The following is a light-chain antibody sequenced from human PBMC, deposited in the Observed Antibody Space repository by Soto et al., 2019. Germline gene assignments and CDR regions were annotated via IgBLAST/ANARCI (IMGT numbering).Light chain of an antibody. CDR2: DAS. Sequence: DIQMTQSPSTLSASVGDRVTITCRASQSISSWLAWYRQEPGKAPKLLIYDASSLESGVPSRFSGSGSGTEFTLTISSLQPDDFATYYCQQYNSYRWTFGQGTKVEIK. CDR1: QSISSW. CDR3: QQYNSYRWT. V-gene: IGKV1-5*01. J-gene: IGKJ1*01.